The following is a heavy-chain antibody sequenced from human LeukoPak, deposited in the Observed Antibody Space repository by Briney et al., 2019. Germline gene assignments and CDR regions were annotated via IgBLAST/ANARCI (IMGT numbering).Heavy chain of an antibody. V-gene: IGHV3-23*01. D-gene: IGHD6-19*01. CDR3: AKAWTGSSGWPHVGY. CDR1: GFTFSSYA. J-gene: IGHJ4*02. Sequence: GGSLRLSCAASGFTFSSYAMSWVRQAPGKGLEWVSAISGSGGSTYYADSVKGRFTISRDNSKNTLYLQMNSLRAEDTAVYYCAKAWTGSSGWPHVGYWGQGTLVTVSS. CDR2: ISGSGGST.